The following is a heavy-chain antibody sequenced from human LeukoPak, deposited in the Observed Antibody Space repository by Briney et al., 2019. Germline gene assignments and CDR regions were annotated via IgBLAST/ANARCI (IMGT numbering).Heavy chain of an antibody. D-gene: IGHD3-22*01. CDR3: ARGTDSSGYYSFDY. CDR1: GGTFSSYA. J-gene: IGHJ4*02. CDR2: IIPIFGTA. Sequence: ASVKVSCKASGGTFSSYAISWVRQAPGQGLEWVGGIIPIFGTANYAQKFQGRVTITTDESTSTAYMELSSLRSEDTAVYYCARGTDSSGYYSFDYWGQGTLVTVSS. V-gene: IGHV1-69*05.